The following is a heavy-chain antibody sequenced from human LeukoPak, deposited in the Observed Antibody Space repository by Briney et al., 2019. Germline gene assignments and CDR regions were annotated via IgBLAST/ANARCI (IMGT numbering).Heavy chain of an antibody. CDR2: ISGSGGST. V-gene: IGHV3-23*01. CDR3: AKDLELLIEWSVMGNYFDY. D-gene: IGHD2-15*01. J-gene: IGHJ4*02. CDR1: GFTFSSYA. Sequence: GGSLRLSCAASGFTFSSYAMSWVRQAPGKGLEWVSAISGSGGSTYYADSVKGRFTISRDNSKNTLYLQMNSLRAEDTAVYYCAKDLELLIEWSVMGNYFDYWGQGTLVTVSS.